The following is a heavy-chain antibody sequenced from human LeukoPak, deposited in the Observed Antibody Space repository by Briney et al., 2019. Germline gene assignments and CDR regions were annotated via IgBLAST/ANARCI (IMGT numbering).Heavy chain of an antibody. V-gene: IGHV3-74*01. Sequence: GGSLRLSCAASGFTFSSNYMHWVRQAPGKGLVWVSRINTDGSDRIHADFVKGRFTISRDNAKNTLYLEMNSLRAEDTAVYYCARALRSPGDSGLDYWGQGALVTVSS. J-gene: IGHJ4*02. D-gene: IGHD3-10*01. CDR1: GFTFSSNY. CDR3: ARALRSPGDSGLDY. CDR2: INTDGSDR.